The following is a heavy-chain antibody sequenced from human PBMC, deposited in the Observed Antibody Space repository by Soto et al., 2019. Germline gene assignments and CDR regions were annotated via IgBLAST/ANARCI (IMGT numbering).Heavy chain of an antibody. Sequence: QVQLVQSGAEVKKPGSSVKVSCKASAGTFSSYAISWVRQAPGQGLEWMGGIIPIFGTANYAQKFQGRGTITADESTSTAYMELSSLRSEDTAVYYCARGGVAGRPSFSYYFDYWGQGTLVTVSS. D-gene: IGHD2-15*01. V-gene: IGHV1-69*01. CDR2: IIPIFGTA. J-gene: IGHJ4*02. CDR1: AGTFSSYA. CDR3: ARGGVAGRPSFSYYFDY.